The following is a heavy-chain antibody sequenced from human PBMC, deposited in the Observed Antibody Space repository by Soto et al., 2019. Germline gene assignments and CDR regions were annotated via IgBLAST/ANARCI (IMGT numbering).Heavy chain of an antibody. V-gene: IGHV3-21*01. CDR1: GFTFSSYI. CDR2: ISSSSSYI. D-gene: IGHD6-6*01. CDR3: ARDLYSSSARYFDY. Sequence: GSLRLSCAASGFTFSSYIMNWVRQAPGKGLEWVSSISSSSSYIYYADSVKGRFTISRDNAKNSLYLQMNSLRAEDTAVYYCARDLYSSSARYFDYWGQGTLVTVSS. J-gene: IGHJ4*02.